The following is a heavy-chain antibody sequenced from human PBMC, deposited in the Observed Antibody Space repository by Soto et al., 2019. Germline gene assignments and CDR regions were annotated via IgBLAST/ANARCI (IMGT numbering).Heavy chain of an antibody. CDR1: GFTFSSYS. J-gene: IGHJ5*02. CDR2: ISISTI. CDR3: AREGGRLNWFDP. D-gene: IGHD2-15*01. V-gene: IGHV3-48*02. Sequence: HPGGSLRLSCAASGFTFSSYSMNWVRQAPGKGLEWVSYISISTIYYADSVKGRFTISRDNAKNSLYLQMNSLRDEDTAVYYCAREGGRLNWFDPWGQGTLVTVSS.